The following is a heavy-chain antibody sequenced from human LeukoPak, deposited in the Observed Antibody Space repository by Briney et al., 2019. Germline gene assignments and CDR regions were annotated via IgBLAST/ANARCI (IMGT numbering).Heavy chain of an antibody. CDR1: GFTFSSYA. D-gene: IGHD6-13*01. CDR2: ISGSGGST. CDR3: AKDGGSSSWSRVDHWFDP. J-gene: IGHJ5*02. Sequence: GGSLRLSCAASGFTFSSYAMSWVRQAPGKGLEWVSAISGSGGSTYYADSVRGRFTISRDNSKNTLYLQMNSLRAEDTAVYYCAKDGGSSSWSRVDHWFDPWGQGTLVTVPS. V-gene: IGHV3-23*01.